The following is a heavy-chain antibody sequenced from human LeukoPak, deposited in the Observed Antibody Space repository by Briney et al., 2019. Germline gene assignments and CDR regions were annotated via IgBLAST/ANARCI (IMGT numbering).Heavy chain of an antibody. J-gene: IGHJ4*02. CDR1: GFTVSSNY. CDR3: ARAKFDLLFDY. Sequence: GGSLRLSCAASGFTVSSNYMSWVRQAPGKGLEWVSVVYSGGSTYYADSVKGRFTISRDSSKNTLYLQMNSLRAEDTAVYYCARAKFDLLFDYWGQGTLVTVSS. V-gene: IGHV3-53*01. CDR2: VYSGGST. D-gene: IGHD3-9*01.